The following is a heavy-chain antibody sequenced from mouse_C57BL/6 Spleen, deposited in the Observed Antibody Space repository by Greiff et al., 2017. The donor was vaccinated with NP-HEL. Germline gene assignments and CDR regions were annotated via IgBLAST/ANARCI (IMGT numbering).Heavy chain of an antibody. J-gene: IGHJ4*01. CDR3: ARPLWADGAMDY. D-gene: IGHD1-1*02. Sequence: EVQLQQSGPELVKPGASVKISCKASGYTFTDYYMNWVKQSHGKSLEWIGDINPNNGGTSYNQKFKGKATLTVDQSSSTAYMELRSLTSEDSAVYYCARPLWADGAMDYWGQGTSVTVSS. CDR1: GYTFTDYY. CDR2: INPNNGGT. V-gene: IGHV1-26*01.